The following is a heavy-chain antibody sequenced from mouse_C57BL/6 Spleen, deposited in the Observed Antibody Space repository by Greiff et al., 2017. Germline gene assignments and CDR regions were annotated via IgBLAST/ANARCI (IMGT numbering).Heavy chain of an antibody. CDR3: ARRDSSGYIYAMDY. CDR2: IDPSDSYT. Sequence: QVQLKQPGAELVKPGASVKLSCKASGYTFTSYWMQWVKQRPGQGLEWIGEIDPSDSYTNYNQKFKGKATLTVDTSSSTAYMQLSSLTSEDSAVYYCARRDSSGYIYAMDYWGQGTSVTVSS. V-gene: IGHV1-50*01. CDR1: GYTFTSYW. D-gene: IGHD3-2*02. J-gene: IGHJ4*01.